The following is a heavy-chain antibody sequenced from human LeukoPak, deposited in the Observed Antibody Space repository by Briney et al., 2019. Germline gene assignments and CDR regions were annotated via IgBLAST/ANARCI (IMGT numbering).Heavy chain of an antibody. CDR2: ISAYNGNT. CDR3: ARGGYSGSRRYYYYYMDV. Sequence: ASVKVSCKASGYTFTSYGISWVGQAPGQGLEWMGWISAYNGNTNYAQKLQGRVTMTTDTSTSTAYMELSRLRSDDTAVYYCARGGYSGSRRYYYYYMDVWGKGTTVTISS. D-gene: IGHD1-26*01. V-gene: IGHV1-18*01. CDR1: GYTFTSYG. J-gene: IGHJ6*03.